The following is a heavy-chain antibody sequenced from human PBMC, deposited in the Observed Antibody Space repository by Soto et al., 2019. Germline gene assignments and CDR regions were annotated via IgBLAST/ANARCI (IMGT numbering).Heavy chain of an antibody. Sequence: LSVTCTVSGGSISSYYWSWIRPPGKGLEWIGYIYYSGSTNYNPSLKSRVTISVDTSKNQFSLSLASVAAADTAMYYCARCMNPQDYWGQGTLVAVSS. V-gene: IGHV4-59*12. CDR3: ARCMNPQDY. J-gene: IGHJ4*02. CDR1: GGSISSYY. D-gene: IGHD2-8*01. CDR2: IYYSGST.